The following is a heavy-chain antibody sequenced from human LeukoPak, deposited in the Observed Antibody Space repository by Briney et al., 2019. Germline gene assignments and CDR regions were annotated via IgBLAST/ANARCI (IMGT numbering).Heavy chain of an antibody. V-gene: IGHV1-24*01. D-gene: IGHD4-17*01. CDR1: GYTLTELY. CDR2: FDPEDGET. Sequence: ASVKVSCKVSGYTLTELYMHWVRQAPGKGLEWMGGFDPEDGETIYAQKFQGRVTMTEDTSTDTAYMELSSLRSEDTAVYYCATTQMTTVTTGHWFDPWGQGTLVTVSS. J-gene: IGHJ5*02. CDR3: ATTQMTTVTTGHWFDP.